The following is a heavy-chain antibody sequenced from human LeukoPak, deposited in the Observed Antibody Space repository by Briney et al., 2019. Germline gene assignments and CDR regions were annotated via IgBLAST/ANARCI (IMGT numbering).Heavy chain of an antibody. CDR3: ARVKDYGRLVGFDP. CDR1: GGTFSSYA. Sequence: ASVKVSCKASGGTFSSYAISWVRQAPGQGLEWMGRIIPILGIANYAQKFQGRVTITADKSTSTAYMELSSLRSEDTAVYYCARVKDYGRLVGFDPWGQGTLVTVSS. CDR2: IIPILGIA. V-gene: IGHV1-69*04. J-gene: IGHJ5*02. D-gene: IGHD4/OR15-4a*01.